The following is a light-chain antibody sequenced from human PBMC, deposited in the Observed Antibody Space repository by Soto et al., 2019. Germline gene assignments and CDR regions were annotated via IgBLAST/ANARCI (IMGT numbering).Light chain of an antibody. CDR1: LSITTW. V-gene: IGKV1-5*03. Sequence: DIQMTQSPSTLSASVGDRVTITCRASLSITTWLAWYQQKPGKAPKLLIYKATNLQSGVPSRFSGSGSGTEFSLTISSLQPEDFAIYYCQQYNDYQYTFGQGTKLEIK. CDR3: QQYNDYQYT. CDR2: KAT. J-gene: IGKJ2*01.